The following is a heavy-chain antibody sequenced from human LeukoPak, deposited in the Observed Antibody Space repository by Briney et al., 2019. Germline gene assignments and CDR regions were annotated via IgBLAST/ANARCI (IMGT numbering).Heavy chain of an antibody. V-gene: IGHV1-2*02. D-gene: IGHD6-6*01. CDR2: INPNSGGT. Sequence: ASVEVSCKASGYTFPGYYMHWVRQAPGQGLEWMGWINPNSGGTNYAQKFQGRVTMTRDTSISTAYMELSRLRSDDTAVYYCAREHSSSSGKVFDYWGQGTLVTVSS. CDR3: AREHSSSSGKVFDY. CDR1: GYTFPGYY. J-gene: IGHJ4*02.